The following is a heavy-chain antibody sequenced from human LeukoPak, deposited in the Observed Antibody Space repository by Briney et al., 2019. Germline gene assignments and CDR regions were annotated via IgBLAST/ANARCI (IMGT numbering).Heavy chain of an antibody. CDR2: INHSGST. CDR3: AGGGYSYGRNSYFDY. D-gene: IGHD5-18*01. Sequence: MTSETLSLTCAVYGGSFSGYYWSWIRQPPGKGLEWIGEINHSGSTNYNPSLKSRVTISVDTSKNQFSLKLSSVTAADTAVYYCAGGGYSYGRNSYFDYWGQGTLVTVSS. J-gene: IGHJ4*02. CDR1: GGSFSGYY. V-gene: IGHV4-34*01.